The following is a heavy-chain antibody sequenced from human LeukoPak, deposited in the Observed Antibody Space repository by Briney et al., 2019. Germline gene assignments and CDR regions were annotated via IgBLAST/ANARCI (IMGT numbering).Heavy chain of an antibody. CDR3: TRDIRSHYFDY. CDR2: IFYDGSKQ. CDR1: RFTFSHCG. D-gene: IGHD1-26*01. Sequence: GGSLRLSCTASRFTFSHCGMHWVRQAPGKGLEWLAVIFYDGSKQFYADSVKGRFTISRDNSKNTLYLEMNSLRAEDTAVYYCTRDIRSHYFDYWGQGTLVTVSS. J-gene: IGHJ4*02. V-gene: IGHV3-33*01.